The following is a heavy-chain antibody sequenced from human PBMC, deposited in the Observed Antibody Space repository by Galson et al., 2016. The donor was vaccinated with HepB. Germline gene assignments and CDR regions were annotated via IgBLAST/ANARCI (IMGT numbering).Heavy chain of an antibody. J-gene: IGHJ3*02. CDR1: GGSISCTSCYY. D-gene: IGHD6-6*01. CDR3: ARLHYTSSSGNTHTFGI. CDR2: IYYTGSA. Sequence: SETLSLTCTVSGGSISCTSCYYWGWIRQPPGKGLEWIGSIYYTGSANYAPSLESRVTISLDTSKNQFSLKLTSVTAADTAVYYCARLHYTSSSGNTHTFGIWGQGTMVIVSS. V-gene: IGHV4-39*07.